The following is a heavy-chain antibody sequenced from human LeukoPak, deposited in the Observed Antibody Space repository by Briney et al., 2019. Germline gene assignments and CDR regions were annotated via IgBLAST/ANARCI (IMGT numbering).Heavy chain of an antibody. Sequence: GGSLRLSCAASGSGFTFNNYWMHWVRQAPGKGLVWVSRINADGSTTSYADSVRGRFTISRDNAKNSLYLQMNSLRAEDTAVYYCARDSSPLDPWGQGTLVTVSS. D-gene: IGHD2-15*01. CDR3: ARDSSPLDP. J-gene: IGHJ5*02. CDR2: INADGSTT. V-gene: IGHV3-74*01. CDR1: GSGFTFNNYW.